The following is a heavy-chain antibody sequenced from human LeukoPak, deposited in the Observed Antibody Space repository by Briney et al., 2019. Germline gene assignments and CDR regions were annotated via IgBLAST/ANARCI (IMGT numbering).Heavy chain of an antibody. Sequence: SETLSLTCTVSGGSISSYYWSWIRQPPGKGLEWIGYIYYSGSTNYNPSLKSRVTMSVDTAKNQFSLNLSSVTAADTAMYYCARVASTGLFDCWGQGTLVTVSS. CDR1: GGSISSYY. CDR2: IYYSGST. D-gene: IGHD6-13*01. CDR3: ARVASTGLFDC. J-gene: IGHJ4*02. V-gene: IGHV4-59*01.